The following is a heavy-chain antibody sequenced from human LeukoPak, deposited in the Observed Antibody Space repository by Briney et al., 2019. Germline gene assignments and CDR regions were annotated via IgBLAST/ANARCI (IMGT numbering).Heavy chain of an antibody. V-gene: IGHV4-4*07. CDR1: GVSISSYY. Sequence: PSETLSLTCTVSGVSISSYYWSWIRQPAGKGLEWIGRIYTTGSITYNPSLKSRVTMSVDTSKNQFSLNLSSVTAADTAVYYCARDLRQQSAWFDPWGQGTLVIVSS. CDR3: ARDLRQQSAWFDP. D-gene: IGHD6-13*01. J-gene: IGHJ5*02. CDR2: IYTTGSI.